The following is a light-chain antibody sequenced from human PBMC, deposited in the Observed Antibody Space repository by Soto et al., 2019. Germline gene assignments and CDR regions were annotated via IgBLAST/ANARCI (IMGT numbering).Light chain of an antibody. J-gene: IGKJ5*01. CDR2: VAS. V-gene: IGKV3-20*01. CDR3: QQDGSSPAT. Sequence: EIVLTQSPGTLSLSPGERATLSCRASQSVSSSDFAWYQQRPGQAPRLLIYVASSRATGIPDRFSGSESGTDFPLTISRLEPADFAVYYCQQDGSSPATVGQGTLLEIK. CDR1: QSVSSSD.